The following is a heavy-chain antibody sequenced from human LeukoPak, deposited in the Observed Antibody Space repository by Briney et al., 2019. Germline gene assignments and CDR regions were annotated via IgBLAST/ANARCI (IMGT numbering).Heavy chain of an antibody. CDR2: INLRGGAS. CDR3: AAWGLYNF. J-gene: IGHJ4*02. Sequence: PGGSLRLSCAASGFRLSDYWMNWVRQAPGKGLEWVANINLRGGASLYVDSVRGRFTISRDNAKNSLYLQMSSLKVEDTAVYYCAAWGLYNFWGQGTLVTVSS. D-gene: IGHD7-27*01. CDR1: GFRLSDYW. V-gene: IGHV3-7*01.